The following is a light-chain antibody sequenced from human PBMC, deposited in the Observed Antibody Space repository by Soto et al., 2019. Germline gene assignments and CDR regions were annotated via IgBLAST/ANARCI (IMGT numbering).Light chain of an antibody. CDR2: GAS. J-gene: IGKJ5*01. Sequence: EIVLTQSPGTLSLSPGERATLPCRASQSVSSSLLAWFQQKPGQAPRLLIYGASTRATGIPDRFSGSGSGTDFTLTISRLEPEDFAVYFCQQYGRSPPITFGQGTRLEIK. CDR1: QSVSSSL. CDR3: QQYGRSPPIT. V-gene: IGKV3-20*01.